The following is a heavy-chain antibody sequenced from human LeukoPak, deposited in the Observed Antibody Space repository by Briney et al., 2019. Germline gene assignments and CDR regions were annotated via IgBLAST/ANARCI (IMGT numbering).Heavy chain of an antibody. CDR3: ARGGSLDWFDP. J-gene: IGHJ5*02. CDR1: GGSISSYY. D-gene: IGHD3-10*01. Sequence: SETLSLTCTVSGGSISSYYWSWIRQPPGKGLEWIGDIYYSGSTNYNPSLKSRVTISVDTSKNQFSLKLSSVTAADTAVYYCARGGSLDWFDPWGQGTLVTVSS. V-gene: IGHV4-59*01. CDR2: IYYSGST.